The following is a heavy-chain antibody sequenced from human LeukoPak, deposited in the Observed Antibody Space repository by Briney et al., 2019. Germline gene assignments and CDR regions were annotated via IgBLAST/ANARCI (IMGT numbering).Heavy chain of an antibody. V-gene: IGHV3-74*01. D-gene: IGHD3-3*01. Sequence: GGSLRLSRAASGFTFSSYWMHWVRQAPGKGLVWVSRINTDGSSTSYADSVKGRFTISRDNSKNTLYLQMNSLRAEDTAVYYCAKASRDDFWSGYYDPWGQGTLVTVSS. J-gene: IGHJ5*02. CDR3: AKASRDDFWSGYYDP. CDR1: GFTFSSYW. CDR2: INTDGSST.